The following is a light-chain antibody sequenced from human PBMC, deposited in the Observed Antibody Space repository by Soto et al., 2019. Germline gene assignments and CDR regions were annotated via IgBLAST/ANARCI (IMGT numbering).Light chain of an antibody. Sequence: EIVLTQSPATLSLSPGERATLSRRASQSVSSYLLWYQQKPGQTPRLLIYDASNRATGIPARFSGSGSETDFTLTISSLEPEDFAVYYCQHRMNWPLTFGQGTRLENK. CDR1: QSVSSY. CDR2: DAS. V-gene: IGKV3-11*01. J-gene: IGKJ5*01. CDR3: QHRMNWPLT.